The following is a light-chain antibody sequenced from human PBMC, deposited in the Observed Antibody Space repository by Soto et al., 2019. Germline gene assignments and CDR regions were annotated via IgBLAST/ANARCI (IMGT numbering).Light chain of an antibody. CDR1: SRDVGGYNY. J-gene: IGLJ1*01. Sequence: LTQPASVSGSPGQSITISCTGTSRDVGGYNYVSWYQQHPDKAPKLLIYEDSNRPSGVSDRFSGSKSGNTASLTISGLQAEDEAHYHCSSYTRSSTRVFGTGT. CDR2: EDS. CDR3: SSYTRSSTRV. V-gene: IGLV2-14*01.